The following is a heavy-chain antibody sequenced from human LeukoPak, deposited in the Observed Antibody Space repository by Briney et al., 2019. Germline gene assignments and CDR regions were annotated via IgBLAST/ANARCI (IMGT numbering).Heavy chain of an antibody. CDR3: ARFGYSSSWSFNDY. D-gene: IGHD6-13*01. V-gene: IGHV3-64*01. CDR2: ISGIGGST. Sequence: GGSLRLSCAASVVTFSIDAMHWVRQAPGKGLEYVSAISGIGGSTYYANSVKGRFTISRDNSKNTLYLQMGSLRAEDMAVYYCARFGYSSSWSFNDYWGQGTLVTVSS. CDR1: VVTFSIDA. J-gene: IGHJ4*02.